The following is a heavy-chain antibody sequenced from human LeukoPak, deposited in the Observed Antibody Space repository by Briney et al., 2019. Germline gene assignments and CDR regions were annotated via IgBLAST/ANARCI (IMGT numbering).Heavy chain of an antibody. Sequence: GASVKVSCKASGGTFSRYAISWVRQAPGQGLEWMGGIIPIFGTANYAQTFQGRVTITTDESTSKAYMELSSMRSEDTAVYYCARNLYSQTDYYYMDVWGKGTTGTVSS. CDR2: IIPIFGTA. CDR1: GGTFSRYA. J-gene: IGHJ6*03. CDR3: ARNLYSQTDYYYMDV. D-gene: IGHD5-18*01. V-gene: IGHV1-69*05.